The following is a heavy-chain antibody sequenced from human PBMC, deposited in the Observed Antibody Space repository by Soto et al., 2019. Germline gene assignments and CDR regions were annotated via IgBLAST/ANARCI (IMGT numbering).Heavy chain of an antibody. V-gene: IGHV4-59*08. D-gene: IGHD5-18*01. CDR2: IYYSGST. J-gene: IGHJ4*02. CDR1: GGSISSYY. CDR3: ASPYRYRDCKGFDY. Sequence: SETLSLTCTVSGGSISSYYWSWIRQPPGKGLEWIGYIYYSGSTNYNPSLKSRVTISVDTSKNQFSLKLTTVTAADTAVYYCASPYRYRDCKGFDYWGQGTLVTVSS.